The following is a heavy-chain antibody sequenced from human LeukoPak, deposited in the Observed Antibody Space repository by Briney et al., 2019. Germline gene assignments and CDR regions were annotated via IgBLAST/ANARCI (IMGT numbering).Heavy chain of an antibody. CDR1: GFTFSIYA. CDR3: AKPAKTDYVDY. D-gene: IGHD4/OR15-4a*01. Sequence: GGSLRLSCAASGFTFSIYAMHWVRQAPGKGLEWVAVISYDGSNKYYADSVKGLFTIARDNSKNTLYLQMISLRAEDTAVYYCAKPAKTDYVDYWGQGTLVTVSS. CDR2: ISYDGSNK. J-gene: IGHJ4*02. V-gene: IGHV3-30*18.